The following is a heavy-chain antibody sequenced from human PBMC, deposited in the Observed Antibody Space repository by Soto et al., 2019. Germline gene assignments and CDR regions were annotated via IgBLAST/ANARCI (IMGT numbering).Heavy chain of an antibody. J-gene: IGHJ4*02. CDR2: IRSSGGHT. V-gene: IGHV3-23*01. CDR3: VKVQVFCGFNCYIVDS. D-gene: IGHD2-21*02. CDR1: GFTFSNSA. Sequence: EVQLLESGGGLAQPGGSLRLSCVASGFTFSNSAMSWVRHVPGKGLEWAAGIRSSGGHTNYADSVKGRFTISRDNSKDTLYLQMNSLRAEDTALYYCVKVQVFCGFNCYIVDSWGQGVLVTVST.